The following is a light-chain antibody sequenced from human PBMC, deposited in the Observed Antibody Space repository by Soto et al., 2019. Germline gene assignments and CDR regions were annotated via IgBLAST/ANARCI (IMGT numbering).Light chain of an antibody. V-gene: IGLV2-14*01. CDR3: SSYTSSSTLV. Sequence: QSALTQPASVSGSPGQSITISCTGTSSDIGDSNFVSWYQQHPGKAPKLMIYEVSNRPSGISNRFSGSKSGNTASLTLSGLQAEDEADYYCSSYTSSSTLVFGGGTQLTVL. CDR1: SSDIGDSNF. CDR2: EVS. J-gene: IGLJ2*01.